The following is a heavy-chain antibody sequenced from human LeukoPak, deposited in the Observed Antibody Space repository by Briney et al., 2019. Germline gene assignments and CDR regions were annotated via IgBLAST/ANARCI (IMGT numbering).Heavy chain of an antibody. Sequence: GGSLRLSCAASGFTFSNYWMDWVRQAPGKGLEWVARINKDGSEKYYVNSVKGRFTISRDNAKNSLYLQMNSLRAEDTAVYYCAKGSRYYDSSGYLTGYWGQGTLVTVSS. CDR2: INKDGSEK. CDR1: GFTFSNYW. V-gene: IGHV3-7*05. CDR3: AKGSRYYDSSGYLTGY. J-gene: IGHJ4*02. D-gene: IGHD3-22*01.